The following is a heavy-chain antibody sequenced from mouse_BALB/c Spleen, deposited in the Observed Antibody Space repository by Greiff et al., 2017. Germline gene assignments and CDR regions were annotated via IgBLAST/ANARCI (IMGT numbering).Heavy chain of an antibody. D-gene: IGHD1-2*01. CDR1: GYAFTNYL. Sequence: QVQLQQSGAELVRPGTSVKVSCKASGYAFTNYLIEWVKQRPGQGLEWIGVINPGSGGTNYNEKFKGKATLTADKSSSTAYMQLSSLTSDDSAVYFCAREGTATHYWGQGTTLTGSS. CDR2: INPGSGGT. V-gene: IGHV1-54*01. J-gene: IGHJ2*01. CDR3: AREGTATHY.